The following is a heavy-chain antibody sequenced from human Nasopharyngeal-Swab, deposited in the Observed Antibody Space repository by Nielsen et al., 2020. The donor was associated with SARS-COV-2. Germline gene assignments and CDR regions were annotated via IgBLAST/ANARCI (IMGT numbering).Heavy chain of an antibody. CDR2: IYYSGST. Sequence: SETLSLTCTVSGGSISSYYWSWIRQPPGKGLEWIGYIYYSGSTNYNPSLKSRVTISADTSKNQFSLKLSSVTAADTAVYYCARAGVGGAFDIWGQGTMVTVSS. J-gene: IGHJ3*02. CDR1: GGSISSYY. CDR3: ARAGVGGAFDI. V-gene: IGHV4-59*01. D-gene: IGHD3-16*01.